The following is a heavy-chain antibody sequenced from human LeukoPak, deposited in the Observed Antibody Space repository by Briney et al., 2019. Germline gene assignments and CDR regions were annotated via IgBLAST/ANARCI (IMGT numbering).Heavy chain of an antibody. CDR2: IYYSGST. D-gene: IGHD2-15*01. CDR1: GGSISSSSYY. Sequence: SETLSLTCTVSGGSISSSSYYWSWIRQPPGKGLEWIGYIYYSGSTNYNPSLKSRVTISVDTSKNQFSLKLRSVTAADTAVYYCARAVGGYCSGGSCSLYYYYGMDVWGQGTTVTVSS. J-gene: IGHJ6*02. V-gene: IGHV4-61*05. CDR3: ARAVGGYCSGGSCSLYYYYGMDV.